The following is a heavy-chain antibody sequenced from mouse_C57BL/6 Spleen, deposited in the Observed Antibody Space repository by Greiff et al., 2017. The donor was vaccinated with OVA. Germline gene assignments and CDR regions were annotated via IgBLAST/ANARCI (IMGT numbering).Heavy chain of an antibody. CDR3: TRGDYYGSDFDV. CDR2: IDPETGGT. V-gene: IGHV1-15*01. J-gene: IGHJ1*03. CDR1: GYTFTDYE. Sequence: LVESGAELVRPGASVTLSCKASGYTFTDYEMHWVKQTPVHGLEWIGAIDPETGGTAYNQKFKGKAILTADKSSSTAYMELRSLTSEDSAVYYCTRGDYYGSDFDVWGTGTTVTVSS. D-gene: IGHD1-1*01.